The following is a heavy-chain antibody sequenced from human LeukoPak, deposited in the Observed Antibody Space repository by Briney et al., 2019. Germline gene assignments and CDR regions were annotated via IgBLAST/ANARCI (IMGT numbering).Heavy chain of an antibody. J-gene: IGHJ4*02. V-gene: IGHV3-48*02. CDR2: ISSSSSTI. Sequence: GGSLRLSCAASGFTFSSYSMNWVRQAPGKGLEWVSYISSSSSTIYYADSVKGRFTISRDNAKNSLYLQMNSLRDEDTAVYYCARDPDRYSSSLFDYWGQGTLVTVSS. D-gene: IGHD6-13*01. CDR1: GFTFSSYS. CDR3: ARDPDRYSSSLFDY.